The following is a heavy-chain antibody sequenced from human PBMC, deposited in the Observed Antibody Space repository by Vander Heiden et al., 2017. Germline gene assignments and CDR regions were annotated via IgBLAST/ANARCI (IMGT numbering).Heavy chain of an antibody. J-gene: IGHJ6*02. V-gene: IGHV1-46*01. CDR2: INPSGGST. Sequence: QVQLVQSGAEVKKPGASVKVSCKASGYHLPSYYMHWVRQAPRQGLEWMRIINPSGGSTSYAQKFQGRVTMTRDTSTSTVYMELSSLRSEDTAVYYCARDSIDGFKDGMDVWGQGTTVTVSS. CDR1: GYHLPSYY. D-gene: IGHD2-21*01. CDR3: ARDSIDGFKDGMDV.